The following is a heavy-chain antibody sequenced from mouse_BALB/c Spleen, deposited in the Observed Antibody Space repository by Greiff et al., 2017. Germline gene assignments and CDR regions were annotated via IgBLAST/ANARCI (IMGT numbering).Heavy chain of an antibody. J-gene: IGHJ2*01. D-gene: IGHD1-1*01. CDR3: ARDTTVVSSGYYFDY. CDR2: IDPANGNT. V-gene: IGHV14-3*02. Sequence: EVQLQQSGAELVKPGASVKLSCTASGFNIKDTYMPWVKQRPEQGLEWIGRIDPANGNTKYDPKFQGKATITADTSSNTAYLQLSSLTSEDTAVYYCARDTTVVSSGYYFDYWGQGTTLTVSS. CDR1: GFNIKDTY.